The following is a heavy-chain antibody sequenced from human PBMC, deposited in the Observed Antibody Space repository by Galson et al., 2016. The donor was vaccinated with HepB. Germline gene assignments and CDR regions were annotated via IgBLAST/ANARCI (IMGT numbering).Heavy chain of an antibody. CDR1: GYAFAGYW. V-gene: IGHV5-51*03. CDR3: ARLGDPNVYPQAATVATHPFDY. Sequence: QSGAEVKKPGESLKISCEGSGYAFAGYWIGWVRQMPGEGLEWMGIIYPDDSGTRYSPSFLGQVTFSVDKSISTAYLQWSSLKASDTAMYYCARLGDPNVYPQAATVATHPFDYWGQGTLLTVSS. D-gene: IGHD3-10*01. CDR2: IYPDDSGT. J-gene: IGHJ4*02.